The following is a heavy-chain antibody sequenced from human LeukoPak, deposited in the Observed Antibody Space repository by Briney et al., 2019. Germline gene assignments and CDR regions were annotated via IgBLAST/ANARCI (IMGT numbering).Heavy chain of an antibody. D-gene: IGHD2-15*01. CDR3: ARAPPGRDLLGGFDF. CDR1: GFTFSSYS. J-gene: IGHJ4*02. CDR2: ISGSSSYI. V-gene: IGHV3-21*01. Sequence: GGSLRLSCAASGFTFSSYSMNWIRQAPGKGLEWVSSISGSSSYIYYADSVKGRFTISRDNARNSLYLQMNSLRAEDTAVYYCARAPPGRDLLGGFDFWGQGIRVTVSS.